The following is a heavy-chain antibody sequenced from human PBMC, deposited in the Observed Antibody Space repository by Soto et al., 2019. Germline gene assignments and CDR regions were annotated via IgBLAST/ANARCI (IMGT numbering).Heavy chain of an antibody. D-gene: IGHD3-22*01. CDR1: GYSFTSYW. Sequence: GESLKISCKGSGYSFTSYWLSWVRQMPGKGLEWMGRIDPSDSYTNYSPSFQGHVTISADKSISTAYLQWSSLKASDTAMYYCARHITMIVVAGAFDIWGQGTMVTVSS. V-gene: IGHV5-10-1*01. CDR3: ARHITMIVVAGAFDI. CDR2: IDPSDSYT. J-gene: IGHJ3*02.